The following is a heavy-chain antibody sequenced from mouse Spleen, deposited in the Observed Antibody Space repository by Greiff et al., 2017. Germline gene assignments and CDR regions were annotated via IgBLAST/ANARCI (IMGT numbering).Heavy chain of an antibody. Sequence: QVQLQQSGAELVRPGASVTLSCKASGYTFTDYEMHWVKQTPVHGLEWIGAIDPETGGTAYNQKFKGKAILTADKSSSTAYMELRSLTSEDSAVYYCTYYSNYVRDYWGQGTTLTVSS. CDR2: IDPETGGT. V-gene: IGHV1-15*01. CDR3: TYYSNYVRDY. J-gene: IGHJ2*01. CDR1: GYTFTDYE. D-gene: IGHD2-5*01.